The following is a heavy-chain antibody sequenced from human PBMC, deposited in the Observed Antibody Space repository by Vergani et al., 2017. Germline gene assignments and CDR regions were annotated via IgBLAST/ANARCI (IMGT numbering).Heavy chain of an antibody. Sequence: VQMLESGGGLAQPGGSLRLSCAASGFTFGDHGIHWVRRAPGKGLEWVALISYDGTNKYYTNSVKGRFTISRDDSKSIAYLQMNNLQTEDTAMYYCVRDQVTMLRGSDALDIWGQGTMVTVSS. CDR1: GFTFGDHG. D-gene: IGHD3-10*01. J-gene: IGHJ3*02. V-gene: IGHV3-30-3*01. CDR2: ISYDGTNK. CDR3: VRDQVTMLRGSDALDI.